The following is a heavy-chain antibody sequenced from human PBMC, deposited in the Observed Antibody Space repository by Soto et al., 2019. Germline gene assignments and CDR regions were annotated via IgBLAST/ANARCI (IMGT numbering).Heavy chain of an antibody. Sequence: GGSLRLSCAASGFTFSSYGMHWVRQAPGKGLEWVSDITSSRSNKNYADSVKGRFTISRDNAKNSLYLQMNSLRAEDTAVYYCARDGLDIVATGAFDIWGQGTMVTVSS. V-gene: IGHV3-48*04. CDR1: GFTFSSYG. J-gene: IGHJ3*02. D-gene: IGHD5-12*01. CDR3: ARDGLDIVATGAFDI. CDR2: ITSSRSNK.